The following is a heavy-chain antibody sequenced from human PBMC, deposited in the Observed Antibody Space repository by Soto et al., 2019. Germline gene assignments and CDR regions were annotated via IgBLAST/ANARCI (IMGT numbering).Heavy chain of an antibody. V-gene: IGHV4-34*01. CDR3: ATDSTSRYYGMDV. CDR1: GVPFIGYY. J-gene: IGHJ6*02. Sequence: ETLSLTCVYGVPFIGYYWSWIRQSPGKGLEWIGEINHSGSTNNYNPSLKGRVTISVDTSKKQISLKLTSVTAADTAVYYCATDSTSRYYGMDVWGQGTTVTVSS. CDR2: INHSGST. D-gene: IGHD2-2*01.